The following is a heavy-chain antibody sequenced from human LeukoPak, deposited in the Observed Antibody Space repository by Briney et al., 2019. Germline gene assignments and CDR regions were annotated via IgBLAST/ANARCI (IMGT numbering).Heavy chain of an antibody. D-gene: IGHD2-15*01. CDR2: ISSSSSTI. Sequence: GGSLRLSCAASGFTFSSYSMNWVRQAPGKGLEWVSYISSSSSTIYYADSVKGRFTISRDNAKNSLYLQMNSLRAEDTAVYYCARGPPASTLYYYYYMDVWGKGTTVTISS. CDR3: ARGPPASTLYYYYYMDV. V-gene: IGHV3-48*01. J-gene: IGHJ6*03. CDR1: GFTFSSYS.